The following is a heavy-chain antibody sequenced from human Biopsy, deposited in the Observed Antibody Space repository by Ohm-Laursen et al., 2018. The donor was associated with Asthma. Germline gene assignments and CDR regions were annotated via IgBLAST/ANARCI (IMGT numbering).Heavy chain of an antibody. CDR3: ARDAWELQKPYAYYFDY. V-gene: IGHV3-30*03. CDR1: GFTFSSYD. Sequence: SLRLSCAASGFTFSSYDMHWVRQAPGKGLEWVAVISYDGSNKYYADSVKGRFTISRDNSKNTLYLQMNSLRAEDTAVYYCARDAWELQKPYAYYFDYWGQGTLVTVSS. D-gene: IGHD1-26*01. CDR2: ISYDGSNK. J-gene: IGHJ4*02.